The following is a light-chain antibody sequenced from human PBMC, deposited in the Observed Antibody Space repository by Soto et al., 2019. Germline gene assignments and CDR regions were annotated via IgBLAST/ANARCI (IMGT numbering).Light chain of an antibody. CDR1: SSNIGSNY. CDR2: RNN. CDR3: AAWDDSLSGVL. V-gene: IGLV1-47*01. J-gene: IGLJ2*01. Sequence: QSVVTQPPPASGTPGQRVTISCSGSSSNIGSNYVYWYQQLPGTAPKLLIYRNNQRPSGVPDRFSGSKSGTSASLAISGLRSDDEADYYCAAWDDSLSGVLFGGGTKLTVL.